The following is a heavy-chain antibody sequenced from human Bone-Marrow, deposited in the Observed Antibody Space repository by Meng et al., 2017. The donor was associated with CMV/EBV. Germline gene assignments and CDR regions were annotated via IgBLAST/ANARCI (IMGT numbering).Heavy chain of an antibody. D-gene: IGHD1-26*01. J-gene: IGHJ4*01. CDR2: IYYSGST. Sequence: SETLSPTCTVSGGSVSSGSYYWSWIRQPPGKGLEWIGYIYYSGSTNYNPSLKSRVTISVDTSKNQFSLKLSSVTAADTAVYYCAREGATARDFDDWGHGKLVT. CDR3: AREGATARDFDD. CDR1: GGSVSSGSYY. V-gene: IGHV4-61*01.